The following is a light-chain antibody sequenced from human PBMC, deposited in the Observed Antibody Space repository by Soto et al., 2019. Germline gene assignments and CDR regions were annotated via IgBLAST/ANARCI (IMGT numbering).Light chain of an antibody. Sequence: DIPMTQSPSSLSASVGDRVTITCRASQIISSFLNWYQQKPGKAPKLLIYAASTLQSGVPSRFSGSGSGTDFTLTITSLQPEDIATYHCQQSYGTPLTFGQGTKVEIK. V-gene: IGKV1-39*01. J-gene: IGKJ1*01. CDR2: AAS. CDR3: QQSYGTPLT. CDR1: QIISSF.